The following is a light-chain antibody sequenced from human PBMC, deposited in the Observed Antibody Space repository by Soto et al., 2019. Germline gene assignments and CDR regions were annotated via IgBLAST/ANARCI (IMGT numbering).Light chain of an antibody. V-gene: IGKV1-27*01. CDR1: QDISNF. Sequence: DIQMTQSPSSLSAFVGDTVAITCRASQDISNFLAWYQQKPGKVPKLLIYAASTLQSGVPSRFSGSGSGKDFTLTISSLQPEDVATYYCQKCKIAPFTFGGGTKVEMK. CDR3: QKCKIAPFT. CDR2: AAS. J-gene: IGKJ4*01.